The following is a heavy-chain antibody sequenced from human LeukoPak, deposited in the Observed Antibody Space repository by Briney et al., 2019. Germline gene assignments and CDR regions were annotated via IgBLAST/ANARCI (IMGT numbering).Heavy chain of an antibody. CDR1: GFTFSSYG. CDR3: AREGYDYVWGSYRQRNSFDY. D-gene: IGHD3-16*02. J-gene: IGHJ4*02. V-gene: IGHV3-33*01. Sequence: SGGSLRLSCAASGFTFSSYGMHWVRQAPGKGLEWVAVIWYDGSNKYYADSVEGRFTISRDNSKNTLYLQMNSLRAEDTAVYYCAREGYDYVWGSYRQRNSFDYWGQGTLVTVSS. CDR2: IWYDGSNK.